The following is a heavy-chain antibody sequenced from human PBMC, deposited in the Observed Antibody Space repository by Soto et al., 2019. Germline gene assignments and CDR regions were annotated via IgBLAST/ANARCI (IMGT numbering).Heavy chain of an antibody. CDR2: IKPNSGGT. Sequence: ASVKVSCKASGYTFTGYYIHWVRQAPGQGLEWMGWIKPNSGGTSSAQGFQGRVTMTRDTSMSTAYMELSGLRSDDTAVYYCARDYDFGTGYYLSGMDVWGQGTKVTVSS. V-gene: IGHV1-2*02. CDR3: ARDYDFGTGYYLSGMDV. J-gene: IGHJ6*02. CDR1: GYTFTGYY. D-gene: IGHD3-3*01.